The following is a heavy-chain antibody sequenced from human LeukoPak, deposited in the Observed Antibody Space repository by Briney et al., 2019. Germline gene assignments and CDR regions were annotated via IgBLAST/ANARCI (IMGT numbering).Heavy chain of an antibody. CDR1: GGSFSGYY. J-gene: IGHJ4*02. Sequence: PSETLSLTCAVYGGSFSGYYWSWIRQHPGKGLEWIGEINHSGSTNYNPSLKSRVTISVDTSKNQFSLKLSSVTAADTAVYYCAIGSDSSGYYNDDFDYWGQGTLVTVSS. V-gene: IGHV4-34*01. CDR3: AIGSDSSGYYNDDFDY. CDR2: INHSGST. D-gene: IGHD3-22*01.